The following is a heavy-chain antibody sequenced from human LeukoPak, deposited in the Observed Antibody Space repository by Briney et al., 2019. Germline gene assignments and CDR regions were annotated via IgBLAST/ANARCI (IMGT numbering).Heavy chain of an antibody. V-gene: IGHV3-23*01. Sequence: RGSLRLSCAASGFTFSSYDMSWVRQAPGEGREWVSASCGDGGSTYADSVKGRFTLSRDNSKNTLSLQTNSLRAEDTATYYCAKALNYWYFDLWGRGNLVTVSS. CDR2: SCGDGGST. J-gene: IGHJ2*01. CDR3: AKALNYWYFDL. CDR1: GFTFSSYD.